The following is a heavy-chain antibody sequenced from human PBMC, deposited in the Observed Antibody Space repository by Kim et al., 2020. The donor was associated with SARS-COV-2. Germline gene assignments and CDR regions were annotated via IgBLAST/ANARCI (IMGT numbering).Heavy chain of an antibody. J-gene: IGHJ6*02. Sequence: SETLSLTCTVSGGSISSGDYYWSWIRQPPGKGLEWIGYIYYSGSTYYNPSLKSRVTISVDTSKNQFSLKLSSVTAADTAGYYCARDYCRVTIFGVVSRHGMDVWGRGTTVTVPS. D-gene: IGHD3-3*01. V-gene: IGHV4-30-4*01. CDR1: GGSISSGDYY. CDR3: ARDYCRVTIFGVVSRHGMDV. CDR2: IYYSGST.